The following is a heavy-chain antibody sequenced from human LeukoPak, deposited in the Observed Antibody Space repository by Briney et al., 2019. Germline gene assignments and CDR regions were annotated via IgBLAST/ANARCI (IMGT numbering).Heavy chain of an antibody. J-gene: IGHJ4*02. Sequence: GGSLRLSCAASGFTASSNYMSWVRQAPGKGLEWVSVIYSGGSTYYADSVKGRFTISRDNSKNTLYLQMNSLRAEDTAVYYCARAVAGGEYYFDYWGQGTLVTVSS. CDR1: GFTASSNY. CDR3: ARAVAGGEYYFDY. CDR2: IYSGGST. D-gene: IGHD3-10*01. V-gene: IGHV3-53*05.